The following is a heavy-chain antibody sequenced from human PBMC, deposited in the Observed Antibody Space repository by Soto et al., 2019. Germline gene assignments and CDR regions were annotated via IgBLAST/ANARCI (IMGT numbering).Heavy chain of an antibody. V-gene: IGHV3-7*01. CDR2: IKQDGSEK. J-gene: IGHJ6*03. CDR1: GFTFSSYW. Sequence: PGGSLRLSCAASGFTFSSYWMSWVRQAPGKGLKWVANIKQDGSEKYYVDSVKGRFTISRDNAKNSLYLQMNSLRAEDTAVYYCARLRFQALLWFGELGYYYMDVWGKGTTVTVSS. D-gene: IGHD3-10*01. CDR3: ARLRFQALLWFGELGYYYMDV.